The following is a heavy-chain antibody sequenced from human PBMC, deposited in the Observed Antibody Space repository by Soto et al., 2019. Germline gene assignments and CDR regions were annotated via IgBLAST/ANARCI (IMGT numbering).Heavy chain of an antibody. D-gene: IGHD6-6*01. CDR3: ARSPYSSSCSSFEY. CDR2: IDPSDSYT. V-gene: IGHV5-10-1*01. CDR1: GYSFTSYW. Sequence: PGESLKISCKGSGYSFTSYWISWVRQMPGKGLEWMVRIDPSDSYTNYSPSFQGHVTISADKSISTAYLQWSSLKASDTAMYYCARSPYSSSCSSFEYWGQGTMVTVSS. J-gene: IGHJ4*02.